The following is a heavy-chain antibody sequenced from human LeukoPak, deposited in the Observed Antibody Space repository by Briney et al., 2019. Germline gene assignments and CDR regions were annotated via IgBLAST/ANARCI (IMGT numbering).Heavy chain of an antibody. V-gene: IGHV4-61*01. CDR3: ATSYYYDSSGYYYGFDY. D-gene: IGHD3-22*01. CDR1: GGPVSSGSYY. J-gene: IGHJ4*02. CDR2: IYYSGST. Sequence: SETLSLTCTVSGGPVSSGSYYWSWIRQPPGKGLEWIGYIYYSGSTNYNPSLKSQVTISVHTSKHQFSLKLSSVIAADTAVYYCATSYYYDSSGYYYGFDYWGQGTLVTVSS.